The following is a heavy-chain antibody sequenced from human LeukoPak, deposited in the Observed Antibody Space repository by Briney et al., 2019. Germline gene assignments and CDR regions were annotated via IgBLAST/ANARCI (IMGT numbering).Heavy chain of an antibody. CDR2: INHSGST. CDR1: GGSISSSSFY. Sequence: KASETLSLTCTVSGGSISSSSFYWGWIRQPPGKGLEWIGEINHSGSTNYNPSLKSRVTISVDTSKNQFSLKLSSVTAADTAVYYCARGRLRYFDWKPGYFDYWGQGTLVTVSS. D-gene: IGHD3-9*01. J-gene: IGHJ4*02. CDR3: ARGRLRYFDWKPGYFDY. V-gene: IGHV4-39*07.